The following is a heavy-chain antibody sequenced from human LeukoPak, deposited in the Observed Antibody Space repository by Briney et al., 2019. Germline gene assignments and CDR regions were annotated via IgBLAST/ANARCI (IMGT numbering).Heavy chain of an antibody. D-gene: IGHD5-18*01. J-gene: IGHJ4*02. V-gene: IGHV4-34*01. Sequence: SETLSLTCPVYGGSFSGYYWSWIRQPPGKGLEWIGEINHSGSTNYNPSLKSRVTISVDTSKNQFSLKLSSVTAADTAVYYCARGAAYSYGYLTDYWGQGTLVTVSS. CDR3: ARGAAYSYGYLTDY. CDR2: INHSGST. CDR1: GGSFSGYY.